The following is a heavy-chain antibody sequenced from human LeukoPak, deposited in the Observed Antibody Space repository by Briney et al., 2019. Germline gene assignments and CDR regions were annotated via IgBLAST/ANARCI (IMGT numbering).Heavy chain of an antibody. J-gene: IGHJ4*02. CDR3: ARDRYYVLDY. D-gene: IGHD3-10*02. CDR1: GFTFSRYG. Sequence: GGSLRLSCAASGFTFSRYGIHWVRQAPGKGLEWVAFISYDGSNKYHADSVKGRFTISRDNSKNTVYLQMNSLRAEDTAVYYCARDRYYVLDYWGQGILVTVSS. V-gene: IGHV3-30*12. CDR2: ISYDGSNK.